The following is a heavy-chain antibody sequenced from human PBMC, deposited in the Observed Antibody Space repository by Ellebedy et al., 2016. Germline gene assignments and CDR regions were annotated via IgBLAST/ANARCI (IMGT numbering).Heavy chain of an antibody. Sequence: GESLKISXAASGFTFSSYAMSWVRQAPGKGLEWVSAISGSGGSTYYADSVKGRFTISRDNSKNTLYLQMNSLRAEDTAVYYCAKVGSLLYGDYISWEKYYFDYWGQGTLVTVSS. J-gene: IGHJ4*02. V-gene: IGHV3-23*01. CDR2: ISGSGGST. CDR1: GFTFSSYA. D-gene: IGHD4-17*01. CDR3: AKVGSLLYGDYISWEKYYFDY.